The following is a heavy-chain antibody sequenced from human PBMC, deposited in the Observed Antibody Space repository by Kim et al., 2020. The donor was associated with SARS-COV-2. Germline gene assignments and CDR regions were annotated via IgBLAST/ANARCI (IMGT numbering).Heavy chain of an antibody. CDR3: ARGGGASYYYGSGSTAD. CDR1: GGTFSSYA. J-gene: IGHJ4*02. CDR2: IIPIFGTA. V-gene: IGHV1-69*13. D-gene: IGHD3-10*01. Sequence: SSVKVSCKASGGTFSSYAISWVRQAPGQGLEWMGGIIPIFGTANYAQKFQGRVTITADESTSTAYMELSSLRSEDTAVYYCARGGGASYYYGSGSTADWGQGTLVTASS.